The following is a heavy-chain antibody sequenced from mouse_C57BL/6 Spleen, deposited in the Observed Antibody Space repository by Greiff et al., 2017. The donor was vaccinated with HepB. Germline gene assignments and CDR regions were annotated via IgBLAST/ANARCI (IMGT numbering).Heavy chain of an antibody. Sequence: VQLQQSGPELVKPGASVKISCKASGYAFSSSWMNWVKQRPGKGLEWIGRIYPGDGDTNYNGKFKGKATLTVDKPSSTAYMQLSSLTSEDSAVYYCARDYGGFAYWGQGTLVTVSA. CDR1: GYAFSSSW. CDR3: ARDYGGFAY. CDR2: IYPGDGDT. D-gene: IGHD1-1*02. J-gene: IGHJ3*01. V-gene: IGHV1-82*01.